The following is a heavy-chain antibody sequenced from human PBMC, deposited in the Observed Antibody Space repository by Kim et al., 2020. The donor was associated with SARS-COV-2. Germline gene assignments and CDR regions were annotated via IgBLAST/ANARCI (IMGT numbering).Heavy chain of an antibody. CDR1: GGSISSSNW. D-gene: IGHD3-22*01. CDR2: IYHSGST. Sequence: SETLSLTCAVSGGSISSSNWWSWVRQPPGKWLEWIGEIYHSGSTNYNPSLKSRVTISVDKSKNQFSLKLSSVTAADTAVYYCARVTGITMIVVVITSGAFDIWGQGTMVTVSS. CDR3: ARVTGITMIVVVITSGAFDI. V-gene: IGHV4-4*02. J-gene: IGHJ3*02.